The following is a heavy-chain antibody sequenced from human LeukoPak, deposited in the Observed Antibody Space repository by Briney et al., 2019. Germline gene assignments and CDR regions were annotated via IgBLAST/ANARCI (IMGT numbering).Heavy chain of an antibody. V-gene: IGHV3-33*01. Sequence: PGGSLRLSCAASGFTFSSYGMHWVRQAPGKGLEWVAVIWYDESNQYYADSVEGRFAISRDNSKNTLYLQMNSLRVEDTAVYYCASGTIVGARGADNWGQGALVTVSS. J-gene: IGHJ4*02. D-gene: IGHD1-26*01. CDR3: ASGTIVGARGADN. CDR2: IWYDESNQ. CDR1: GFTFSSYG.